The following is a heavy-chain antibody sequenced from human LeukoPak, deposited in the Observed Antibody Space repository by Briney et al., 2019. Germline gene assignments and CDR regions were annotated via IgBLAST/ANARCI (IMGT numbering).Heavy chain of an antibody. V-gene: IGHV3-72*01. CDR1: GITFSDYY. CDR2: IRNKANGYTT. J-gene: IGHJ5*02. Sequence: GSLRLSCAASGITFSDYYVDWVRQAPGKGLEWVGRIRNKANGYTTEYAASVKGRFTISRDDSKNSLYLQMNSLKIEDTAIYYCVRDRVWGFDPWGQGTLVTVSP. CDR3: VRDRVWGFDP. D-gene: IGHD5/OR15-5a*01.